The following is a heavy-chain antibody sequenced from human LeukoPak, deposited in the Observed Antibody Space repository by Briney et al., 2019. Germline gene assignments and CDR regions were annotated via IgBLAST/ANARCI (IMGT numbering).Heavy chain of an antibody. J-gene: IGHJ4*02. CDR2: IRTYNGNT. V-gene: IGHV1-18*01. CDR3: ARRRDGYDGGFDY. D-gene: IGHD5-24*01. CDR1: GYTFTSYG. Sequence: ASVQVSCKASGYTFTSYGLSWVRQAPGQGLQWMGWIRTYNGNTDYAQEFQGRVTMTTDTSTGTVCMDLRSLRSDDTAMYYCARRRDGYDGGFDYWGQGTLVTVSS.